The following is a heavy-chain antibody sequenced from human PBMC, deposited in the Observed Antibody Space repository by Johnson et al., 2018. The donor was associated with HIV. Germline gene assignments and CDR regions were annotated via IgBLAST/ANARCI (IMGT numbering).Heavy chain of an antibody. D-gene: IGHD3-10*01. Sequence: VQLVESGGGLIQPGGSLRLSCAASGFTVSSNYMSWVRQAPGKGLEWVSVIYSGGSTYYADSVKGRFTISRDNSKNTLYLQMNSLRAEDTAVYYCAKDLYYYGPDAFDIWGQGTMVTVSS. CDR3: AKDLYYYGPDAFDI. J-gene: IGHJ3*02. V-gene: IGHV3-66*03. CDR2: IYSGGST. CDR1: GFTVSSNY.